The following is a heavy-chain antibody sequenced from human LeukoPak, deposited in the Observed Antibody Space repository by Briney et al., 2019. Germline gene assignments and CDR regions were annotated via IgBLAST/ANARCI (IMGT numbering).Heavy chain of an antibody. J-gene: IGHJ4*02. Sequence: GGSLRLSCAASGFTFSTYGMHWVRQAPGKGLEWVAFIRYDGSNKYYADSVKGRFTISRDNSKNTLYLQMNSLRAEDTAVYYCTRDRSRAEDDWGQGTLVTVSS. CDR1: GFTFSTYG. D-gene: IGHD1-14*01. V-gene: IGHV3-30*02. CDR3: TRDRSRAEDD. CDR2: IRYDGSNK.